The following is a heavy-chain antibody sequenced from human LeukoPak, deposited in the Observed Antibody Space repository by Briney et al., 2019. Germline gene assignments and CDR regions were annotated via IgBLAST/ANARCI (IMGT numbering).Heavy chain of an antibody. CDR3: AKDGLLPWFGELLTEYYFDY. J-gene: IGHJ4*02. Sequence: GGSLRLSCAASGFTFSSYGMHWVRQAPGKGLEWVAVISYDGSNKYYADSVKGRLTISRDNSKNTLYLQMNSLRAEDTAVYYCAKDGLLPWFGELLTEYYFDYWGQGTLVTVSS. V-gene: IGHV3-30*18. CDR1: GFTFSSYG. CDR2: ISYDGSNK. D-gene: IGHD3-10*01.